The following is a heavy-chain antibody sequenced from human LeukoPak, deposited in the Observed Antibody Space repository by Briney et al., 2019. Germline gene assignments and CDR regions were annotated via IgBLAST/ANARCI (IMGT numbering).Heavy chain of an antibody. CDR2: INPNSGGT. Sequence: GSSVKVSYKASRYTFTGYYMHWVRQAPGQGVEWMGWINPNSGGTNYAQKFQGRVTMTRDTSISTAYMELSRLRSDDTAVYYGASLFGSGSYYPIDHWGQGTLVTVSS. V-gene: IGHV1-2*02. J-gene: IGHJ4*02. D-gene: IGHD3-10*01. CDR1: RYTFTGYY. CDR3: ASLFGSGSYYPIDH.